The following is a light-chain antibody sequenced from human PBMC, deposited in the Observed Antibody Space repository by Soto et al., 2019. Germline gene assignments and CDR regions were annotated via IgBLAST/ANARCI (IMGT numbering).Light chain of an antibody. CDR3: MQALQTPPWT. CDR1: YTLLPSNGYNY. Sequence: MTHSSPSPPLNPGDPASLSCSYRYTLLPSNGYNYLDWYLQKPGQSPQLLIYLGSNRASGVPDRFSGSGSGTDFTLKISRVEAEDVGVYYCMQALQTPPWTFGQGTKVDIK. V-gene: IGKV2-28*01. J-gene: IGKJ1*01. CDR2: LGS.